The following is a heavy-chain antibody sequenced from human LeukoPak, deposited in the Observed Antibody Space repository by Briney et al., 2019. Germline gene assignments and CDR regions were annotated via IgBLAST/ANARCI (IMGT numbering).Heavy chain of an antibody. CDR3: ARETLRDDYNSGYFDY. D-gene: IGHD5-24*01. CDR2: INPSSGST. V-gene: IGHV1-46*01. Sequence: GASVKVSCKASGYTFTSYYMHWVRQAPGQGLEWMGIINPSSGSTTYAQKFQGRVTMSRDTSKSTVYMELSSLTSDDTAVYYCARETLRDDYNSGYFDYWGQGTLVTVSS. J-gene: IGHJ4*02. CDR1: GYTFTSYY.